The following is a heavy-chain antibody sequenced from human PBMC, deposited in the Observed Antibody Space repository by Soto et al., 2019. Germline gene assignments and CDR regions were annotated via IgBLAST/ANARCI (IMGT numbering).Heavy chain of an antibody. CDR2: IYYSGST. Sequence: PSETLSLTCTVSGGSVSSGSYYWSWIRQPPGKGLEWIGYIYYSGSTNYNPSLKSRVTISVDTSSSQVSLNLSSVSAADTAVYYCAGQRSDFADIDCWGQGTLVTVSS. J-gene: IGHJ4*02. CDR1: GGSVSSGSYY. D-gene: IGHD2-21*02. CDR3: AGQRSDFADIDC. V-gene: IGHV4-61*01.